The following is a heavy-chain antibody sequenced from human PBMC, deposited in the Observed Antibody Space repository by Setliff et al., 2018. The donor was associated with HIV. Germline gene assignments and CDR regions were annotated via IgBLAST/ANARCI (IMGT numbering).Heavy chain of an antibody. V-gene: IGHV1-69*05. Sequence: SVKVSCKASGGTFSNYAISWVRQAPGQGLEWMGGIIPVFDTANYAQKLQGRVTMTTETSTSTAYMELRSLRSDDTAVYYCARGRISVEAAPLGWFDPWGQGTLVTVSS. J-gene: IGHJ5*02. D-gene: IGHD6-6*01. CDR1: GGTFSNYA. CDR3: ARGRISVEAAPLGWFDP. CDR2: IIPVFDTA.